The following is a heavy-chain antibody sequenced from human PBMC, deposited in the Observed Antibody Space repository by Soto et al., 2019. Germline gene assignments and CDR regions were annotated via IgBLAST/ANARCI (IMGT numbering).Heavy chain of an antibody. CDR1: GYTFTSYG. CDR3: ARGGTPNWNSIQSFDY. CDR2: ISAYNGNT. Sequence: QVQLVQSGAEVKKPGASVKVSCKASGYTFTSYGISWVRQAPGQGLEWMGGISAYNGNTNYAQKLQGRGTMTTDTSTSPAYMELRSLSSDDTAVYYCARGGTPNWNSIQSFDYWGQGTLVTVSS. J-gene: IGHJ4*02. D-gene: IGHD1-7*01. V-gene: IGHV1-18*01.